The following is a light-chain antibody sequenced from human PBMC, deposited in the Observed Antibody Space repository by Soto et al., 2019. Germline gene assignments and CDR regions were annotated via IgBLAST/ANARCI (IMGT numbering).Light chain of an antibody. Sequence: QSVLTQPRSVSGSPGQSVTISCTGTSSDVGGYNYVSWYQEHPGRAPKLMIYDVSIRPSGVPDRFSGPKSGNTASLTISGLLAEDEADYYCCSYAGTYSSFVFGSGTKVTV. CDR2: DVS. CDR3: CSYAGTYSSFV. J-gene: IGLJ1*01. V-gene: IGLV2-11*01. CDR1: SSDVGGYNY.